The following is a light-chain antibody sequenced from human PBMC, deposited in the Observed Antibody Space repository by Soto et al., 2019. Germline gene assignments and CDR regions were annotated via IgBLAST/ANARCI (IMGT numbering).Light chain of an antibody. CDR1: QSVSSY. CDR3: QQRSTWPIT. Sequence: EIVLKQSPATLSLSPGERATLSCRASQSVSSYLAWYQQKPGQAPRLLIYDASNRATGIPARFSGSGSGTDFTLTISSLEPEDFAVYYCQQRSTWPITFGQGTRLEIK. V-gene: IGKV3-11*01. CDR2: DAS. J-gene: IGKJ5*01.